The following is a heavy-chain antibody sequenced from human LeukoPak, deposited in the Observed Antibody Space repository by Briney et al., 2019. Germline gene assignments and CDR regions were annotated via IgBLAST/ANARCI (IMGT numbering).Heavy chain of an antibody. Sequence: ASVTVSCKVSGYTLTELSMHWVRQAPGKGPEWMGGFDPEDGETIYAQKFQGRVTMTDDTSKDTAYMELSSLRSEDTAVYYCATDLTVIPCWVQGTLVAVPS. V-gene: IGHV1-24*01. D-gene: IGHD4-11*01. CDR3: ATDLTVIPC. CDR1: GYTLTELS. CDR2: FDPEDGET. J-gene: IGHJ4*02.